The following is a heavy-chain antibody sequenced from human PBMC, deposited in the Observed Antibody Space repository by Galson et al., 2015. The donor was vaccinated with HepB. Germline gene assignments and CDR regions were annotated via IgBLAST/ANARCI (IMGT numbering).Heavy chain of an antibody. J-gene: IGHJ6*02. CDR3: ARELSGGYDSRSAYYGMDV. D-gene: IGHD5-12*01. V-gene: IGHV1-69*10. Sequence: SVKVSCKASGGTFSSYAISWVRQAPGQGLEWMGGIIPIFGLLDYAQKFQGRVTITADQSTSTAYMELSSLRSQDTAVYYCARELSGGYDSRSAYYGMDVWGQGTTVTVSS. CDR2: IIPIFGLL. CDR1: GGTFSSYA.